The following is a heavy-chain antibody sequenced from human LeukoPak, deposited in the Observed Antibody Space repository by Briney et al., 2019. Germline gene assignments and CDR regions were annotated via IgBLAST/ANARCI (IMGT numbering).Heavy chain of an antibody. J-gene: IGHJ1*01. D-gene: IGHD3-22*01. V-gene: IGHV3-23*01. CDR1: GFTFGSNG. Sequence: HSGGSLRLSCAASGFTFGSNGISWVRQAPGKGLEWVSFITPNADRTSYADSVEGRFTISRDNPRNTLYMQMNSLRDEDTAVYYCAIMHGYYDGSGYWVQWGQGTLVTVSS. CDR3: AIMHGYYDGSGYWVQ. CDR2: ITPNADRT.